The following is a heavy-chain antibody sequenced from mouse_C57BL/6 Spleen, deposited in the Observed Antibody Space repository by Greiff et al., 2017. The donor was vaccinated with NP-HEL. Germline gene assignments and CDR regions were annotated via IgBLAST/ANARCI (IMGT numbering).Heavy chain of an antibody. D-gene: IGHD1-1*01. Sequence: QVQLQQSGAELVRPGASVTLSCKASGYTFTDYEMHWVKQTPVHGLEWIGAIDPETGGTAYNQKFKGKAILTADKSSSTAYMELRSRTSEDSAVYYCTTGSRGYFDYWGQGTTLTVSS. V-gene: IGHV1-15*01. CDR3: TTGSRGYFDY. CDR2: IDPETGGT. CDR1: GYTFTDYE. J-gene: IGHJ2*01.